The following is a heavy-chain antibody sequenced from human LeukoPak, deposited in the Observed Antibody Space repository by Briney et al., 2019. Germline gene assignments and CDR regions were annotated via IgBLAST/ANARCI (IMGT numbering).Heavy chain of an antibody. V-gene: IGHV3-33*03. CDR3: AIAGRGLAASD. CDR2: IWYDGSNK. D-gene: IGHD3/OR15-3a*01. CDR1: GFTFSNYA. J-gene: IGHJ4*02. Sequence: PERSLRLSCAASGFTFSNYAMYWVRQAPGKGLEWVAIIWYDGSNKYYADSVKGRFTISRDNSENTVYLQMSSHRAEDTAVYYCAIAGRGLAASDWGQGTLVTVSS.